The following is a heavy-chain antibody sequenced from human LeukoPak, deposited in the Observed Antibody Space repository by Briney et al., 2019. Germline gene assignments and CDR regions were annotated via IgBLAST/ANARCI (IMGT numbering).Heavy chain of an antibody. V-gene: IGHV3-30*03. Sequence: PGVSLRLSCGASGFLFCRYDVHCLPEAPHKGLVGVAVILYDGSNKYYADYVKGRFTISRDNAKNTLYLQMNSLRDEDTAVYYCARTFNSDTIGFVNFDYWGLGTLVTVSS. CDR2: ILYDGSNK. CDR1: GFLFCRYD. D-gene: IGHD3-22*01. J-gene: IGHJ4*02. CDR3: ARTFNSDTIGFVNFDY.